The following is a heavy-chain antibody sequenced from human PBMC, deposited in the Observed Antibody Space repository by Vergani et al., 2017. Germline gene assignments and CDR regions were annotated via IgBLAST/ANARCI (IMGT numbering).Heavy chain of an antibody. CDR1: GLSIGSNSFY. J-gene: IGHJ4*02. D-gene: IGHD1-1*01. CDR2: IYYSGNT. CDR3: ARQGRVQRGGYYDN. V-gene: IGHV4-39*01. Sequence: QLQLQESGPGLVTPSETLSLSCNVSGLSIGSNSFYWGWIRQPPGKSLEWIATIYYSGNTFYNPSLKSRVSISVDTSKNQFSLKMTSLTAADTAVYYCARQGRVQRGGYYDNWGQGTLVTVSS.